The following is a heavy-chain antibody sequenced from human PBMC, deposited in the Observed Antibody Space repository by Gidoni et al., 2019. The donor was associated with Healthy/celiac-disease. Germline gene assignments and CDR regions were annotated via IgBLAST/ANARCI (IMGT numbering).Heavy chain of an antibody. CDR3: ARAPSTFFDY. CDR2: IYYSGST. V-gene: IGHV4-59*01. J-gene: IGHJ4*02. CDR1: GGSISSYS. Sequence: QVQLQESGPGLVKPSQTLSLTCTVSGGSISSYSWSWIRPPPGKELEWIGYIYYSGSTNYNPSLKSRVTISVDTSKNQFSLKLSSVTAADTAVYYCARAPSTFFDYWGQGTLVTVSS.